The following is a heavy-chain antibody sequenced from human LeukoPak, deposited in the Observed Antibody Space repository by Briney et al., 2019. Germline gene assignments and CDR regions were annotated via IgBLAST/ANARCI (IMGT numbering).Heavy chain of an antibody. CDR3: ARGLQVDWYFDL. D-gene: IGHD5-24*01. CDR2: ISVHKGNT. J-gene: IGHJ2*01. V-gene: IGHV1-18*01. CDR1: GGTFSSYA. Sequence: ASVKVSCKASGGTFSSYAISWVRQAPGQGLEWMGWISVHKGNTHFAQKFQGRVTMTTDTSTSTAYMELRSLRSDDTAVYYCARGLQVDWYFDLWGRGTLVTVSS.